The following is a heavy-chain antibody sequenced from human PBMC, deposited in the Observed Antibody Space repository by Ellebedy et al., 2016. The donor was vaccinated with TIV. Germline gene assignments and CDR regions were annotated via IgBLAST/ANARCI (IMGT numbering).Heavy chain of an antibody. CDR1: GFTFSTYG. CDR2: ISYDGSDQ. Sequence: GESLKISXAASGFTFSTYGMHWVRQAPGKGLEWVAVISYDGSDQYFADSVKGRSTISRDNSKNTLYLQINSLTTEDTAVYFCAACYSDISGFDYWGQGTLVTVSS. J-gene: IGHJ4*02. D-gene: IGHD3-22*01. V-gene: IGHV3-30*03. CDR3: AACYSDISGFDY.